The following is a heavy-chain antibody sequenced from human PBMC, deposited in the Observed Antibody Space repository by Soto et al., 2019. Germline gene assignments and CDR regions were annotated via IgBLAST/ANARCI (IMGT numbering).Heavy chain of an antibody. Sequence: QVQLQESGPGLVMPSQTLSLTCTVSGDSVSSGGYYWNWIRQPPGRGLEWLGYIYDSETTYYNPSLESRLAISVDASTNQFSLKVTSVTPADTAVYYCARENFGLISHDAFDLWGQGTMVTVSS. D-gene: IGHD3-16*01. CDR1: GDSVSSGGYY. CDR3: ARENFGLISHDAFDL. CDR2: IYDSETT. V-gene: IGHV4-31*03. J-gene: IGHJ3*01.